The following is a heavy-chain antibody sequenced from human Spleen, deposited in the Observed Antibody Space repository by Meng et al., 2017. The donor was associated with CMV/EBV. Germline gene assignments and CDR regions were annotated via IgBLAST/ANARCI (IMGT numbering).Heavy chain of an antibody. V-gene: IGHV3-23*03. Sequence: GESLKISCAASGFAFSAYAMNWVRQAPGKGLEWVSVIYSGGSSTYYADSVKGRFTISRDNSKNTLYLQMNSLRAEDTAVYYCAKDNGLNYDILTGYYRWGGMDVWGQGTTVTVSS. D-gene: IGHD3-9*01. J-gene: IGHJ6*02. CDR3: AKDNGLNYDILTGYYRWGGMDV. CDR2: IYSGGSST. CDR1: GFAFSAYA.